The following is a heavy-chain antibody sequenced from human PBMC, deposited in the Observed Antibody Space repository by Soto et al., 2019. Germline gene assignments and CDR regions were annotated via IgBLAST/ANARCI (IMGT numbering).Heavy chain of an antibody. CDR1: GFTFSSYG. Sequence: QVQLVESGGGVVQTGRSLRLSCAASGFTFSSYGMHWVRQAPGKGMEWVAVIAFDGSKKYYADSVNGRFNIYRDNSKNTLYLQMNSLIAEDTAVYYCAKDVVDTVMFIDYWGQGTLVTVAS. CDR2: IAFDGSKK. J-gene: IGHJ4*02. CDR3: AKDVVDTVMFIDY. D-gene: IGHD5-18*01. V-gene: IGHV3-30*18.